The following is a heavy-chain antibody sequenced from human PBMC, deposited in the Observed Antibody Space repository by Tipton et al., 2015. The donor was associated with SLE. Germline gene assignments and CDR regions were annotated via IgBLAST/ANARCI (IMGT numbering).Heavy chain of an antibody. CDR1: GGSFSGYY. V-gene: IGHV4-34*01. D-gene: IGHD6-19*01. Sequence: TLSLTCAVYGGSFSGYYWSWIRQPPGKGLEWIGEINHSGSTDYNPSLKSRVTISVDTSKNQFSLKLSSVTAADTAVYYCASPTSGWFDAFDIWGQGTMVTVSS. J-gene: IGHJ3*02. CDR3: ASPTSGWFDAFDI. CDR2: INHSGST.